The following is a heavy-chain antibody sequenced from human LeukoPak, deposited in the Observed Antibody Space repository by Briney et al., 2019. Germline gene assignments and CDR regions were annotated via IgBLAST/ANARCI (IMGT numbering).Heavy chain of an antibody. CDR2: IIPIFGTA. J-gene: IGHJ4*02. CDR1: GVTFSSYA. CDR3: ARDPVDSSGEFDY. D-gene: IGHD3-22*01. Sequence: ASVKVSCKAFGVTFSSYAISWVRQAPGQGLEWMGGIIPIFGTANYAQKFQGRVTITADESTSTAYMELSSLRSEDTAVYYCARDPVDSSGEFDYWGQGTLVTVSS. V-gene: IGHV1-69*13.